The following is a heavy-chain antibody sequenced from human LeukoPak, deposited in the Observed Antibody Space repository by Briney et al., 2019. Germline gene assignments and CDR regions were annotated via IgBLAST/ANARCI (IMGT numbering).Heavy chain of an antibody. Sequence: GASLQISCKGSGYGFTSYWIGWVRQLPGKGLEWMGIIYPGDSDTRYSPSFQGQVTISADKSISTAYLQWSSLKASDTAMYYCARLPMVRGVYFDYWGQGTLVTVSS. CDR1: GYGFTSYW. D-gene: IGHD3-10*01. CDR2: IYPGDSDT. CDR3: ARLPMVRGVYFDY. J-gene: IGHJ4*02. V-gene: IGHV5-51*01.